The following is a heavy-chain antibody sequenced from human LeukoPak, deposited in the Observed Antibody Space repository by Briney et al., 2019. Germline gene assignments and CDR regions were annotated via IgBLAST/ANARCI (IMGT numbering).Heavy chain of an antibody. Sequence: GGSLRLSCAASGFTFSSYGMHWVRQAPGKGLEWVAVISYDGSNKYYADSVKGRFTISRDNSKNTLYLQMNSLRAGDTAVYYCAKGTRWLVPSRFDPWGQGTLVTVSS. CDR1: GFTFSSYG. J-gene: IGHJ5*02. CDR2: ISYDGSNK. D-gene: IGHD6-19*01. V-gene: IGHV3-30*18. CDR3: AKGTRWLVPSRFDP.